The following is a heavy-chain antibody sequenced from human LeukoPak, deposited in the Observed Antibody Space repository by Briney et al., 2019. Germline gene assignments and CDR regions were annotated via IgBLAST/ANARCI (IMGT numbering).Heavy chain of an antibody. CDR1: GYTFIGYY. J-gene: IGHJ4*02. Sequence: ASVKVSCKASGYTFIGYYVHWVRQAPGQGLEWMGWINPNSGGTNYTQKFQGRVTITRDTTISKAYMELSRLRSDDTAVYYCATYPLCCYWYYFHYLGQGTLVTGSS. V-gene: IGHV1-2*02. CDR3: ATYPLCCYWYYFHY. D-gene: IGHD3-10*01. CDR2: INPNSGGT.